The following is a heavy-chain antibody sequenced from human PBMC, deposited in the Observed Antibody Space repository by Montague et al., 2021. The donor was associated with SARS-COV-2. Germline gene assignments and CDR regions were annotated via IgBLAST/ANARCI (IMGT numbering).Heavy chain of an antibody. Sequence: SETLSLTCAVYGGSFSGYYWSWIRQPPEKGLEWIGEMNQSGRTNNNPSLKSRVIISVDTSKNQFSLTLSSVTAADTAVYYCARRGSSVWGVTVSAEIDYWGQGTLVIVSS. CDR3: ARRGSSVWGVTVSAEIDY. CDR1: GGSFSGYY. D-gene: IGHD3-10*01. V-gene: IGHV4-34*01. CDR2: MNQSGRT. J-gene: IGHJ4*02.